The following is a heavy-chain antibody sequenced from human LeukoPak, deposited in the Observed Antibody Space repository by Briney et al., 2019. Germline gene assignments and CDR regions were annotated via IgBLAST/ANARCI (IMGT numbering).Heavy chain of an antibody. CDR1: GGSFSGYY. CDR3: ARVGSLYYDFWRGWFDP. CDR2: INHSGST. Sequence: PSETLSLTCAVYGGSFSGYYWSWIRQPPGKGLEWIGEINHSGSTNYNPSLKSRVTISVGTSQHQFSLKLSSVTAADTAVYYWARVGSLYYDFWRGWFDPWGQGTLVTVSS. J-gene: IGHJ5*02. D-gene: IGHD3-3*01. V-gene: IGHV4-34*01.